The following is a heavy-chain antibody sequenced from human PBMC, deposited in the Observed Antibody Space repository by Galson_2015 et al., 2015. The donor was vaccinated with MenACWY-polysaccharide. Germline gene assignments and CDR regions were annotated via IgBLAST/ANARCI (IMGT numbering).Heavy chain of an antibody. CDR1: GFTFSSYD. J-gene: IGHJ4*02. CDR2: IGTAGDT. D-gene: IGHD3-22*01. Sequence: SLRLSCAASGFTFSSYDMHWVRHATGKGLEWVSAIGTAGDTYYPGSVKGRFTISRENAKNSLYLQMNSLRAGDTAVYYCARARNTYDSSGYYYDYWGQGTLVTVSS. CDR3: ARARNTYDSSGYYYDY. V-gene: IGHV3-13*01.